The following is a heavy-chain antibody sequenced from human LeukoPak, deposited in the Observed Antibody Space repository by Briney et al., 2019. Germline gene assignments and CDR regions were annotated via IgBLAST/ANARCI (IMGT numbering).Heavy chain of an antibody. D-gene: IGHD6-19*01. CDR2: ISINRGNT. CDR1: GYTFTSYY. Sequence: ASVKVSCKASGYTFTSYYIHWVRQAPGQGLEWIGWISINRGNTNYAQKFQGRVSMTTDTSASTAYMELRGLRSDDTAMYYCARDVGITVADSFDPWGQGTLVTVSS. V-gene: IGHV1-18*04. J-gene: IGHJ5*02. CDR3: ARDVGITVADSFDP.